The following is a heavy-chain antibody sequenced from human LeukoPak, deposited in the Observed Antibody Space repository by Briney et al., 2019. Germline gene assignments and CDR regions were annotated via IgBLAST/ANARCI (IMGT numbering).Heavy chain of an antibody. CDR2: IKQDGSEK. V-gene: IGHV3-7*01. D-gene: IGHD2-21*02. CDR3: ARKVSDLTNWFDP. Sequence: GGSLRLSCAASGFTFSSYWMSWVRQAPGKGLEWVANIKQDGSEKYYVDSVKGRFTISRDNAKDSLYLQMNGLRAEDTAVYYCARKVSDLTNWFDPWGQGTLVTVSS. CDR1: GFTFSSYW. J-gene: IGHJ5*02.